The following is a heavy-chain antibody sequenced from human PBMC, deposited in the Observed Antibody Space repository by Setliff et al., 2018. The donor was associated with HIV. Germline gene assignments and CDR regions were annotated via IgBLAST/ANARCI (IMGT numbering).Heavy chain of an antibody. CDR2: IYYSGST. CDR1: GGSISSSSYY. CDR3: ASLYNWNPRGGLGGAFDI. D-gene: IGHD1-20*01. Sequence: SETLSLTCTVSGGSISSSSYYWGWIRQPPGKGLEWIGSIYYSGSTYYNPSLKSRVTILVDTSKEQLSLKMSSVTAADTAVYYCASLYNWNPRGGLGGAFDILCQGTMVTVSS. J-gene: IGHJ3*02. V-gene: IGHV4-39*07.